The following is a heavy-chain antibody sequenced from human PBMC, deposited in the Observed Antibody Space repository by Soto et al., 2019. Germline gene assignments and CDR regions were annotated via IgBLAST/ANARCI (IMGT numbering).Heavy chain of an antibody. D-gene: IGHD3-22*01. CDR3: VRGGGKYYDTSGGHRMDV. CDR1: GFTLSTYW. J-gene: IGHJ6*02. V-gene: IGHV3-7*01. Sequence: GGSLRLSSVASGFTLSTYWVDWVRQAPGKGLEWVANIKQDESEKYYVDSVKGRFTISRDNAKNSLYLQMNSLRAEDTAVYYCVRGGGKYYDTSGGHRMDVWGQGTTVTVSS. CDR2: IKQDESEK.